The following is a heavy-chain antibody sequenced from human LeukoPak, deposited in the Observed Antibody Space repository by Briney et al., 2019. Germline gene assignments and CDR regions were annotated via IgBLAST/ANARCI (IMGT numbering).Heavy chain of an antibody. CDR1: GGSISSSNW. Sequence: SETLSLTCAVPGGSISSSNWWGWVRPPPGKGLEWIGEIYHTGSTNYNPSLKIRVTISVDKSKNQFSLKLSSVTAVDTAVYYCARGNDYGGNHFDYWGQGTLVTVSS. CDR3: ARGNDYGGNHFDY. J-gene: IGHJ4*02. CDR2: IYHTGST. D-gene: IGHD4-23*01. V-gene: IGHV4-4*02.